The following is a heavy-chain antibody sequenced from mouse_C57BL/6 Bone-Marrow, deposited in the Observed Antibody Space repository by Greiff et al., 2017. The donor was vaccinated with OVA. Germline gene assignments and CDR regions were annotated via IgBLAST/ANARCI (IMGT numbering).Heavy chain of an antibody. Sequence: VKLMESGPELVKPGASVKISCKASGYAFSSSWMNWVKQRPGKGLEWIGRIYPGDGDTNYNGKFKGKATLTADKSSSTAYMQLSSLTSEDSAVYFCARGMITTVVYWYFDVWGTGTTVTVSS. J-gene: IGHJ1*03. CDR2: IYPGDGDT. V-gene: IGHV1-82*01. CDR3: ARGMITTVVYWYFDV. D-gene: IGHD1-1*01. CDR1: GYAFSSSW.